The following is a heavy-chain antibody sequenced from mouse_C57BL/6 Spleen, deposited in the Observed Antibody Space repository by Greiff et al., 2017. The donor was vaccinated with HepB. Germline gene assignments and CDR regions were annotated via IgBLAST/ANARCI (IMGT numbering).Heavy chain of an antibody. J-gene: IGHJ2*01. D-gene: IGHD2-4*01. CDR3: ARRGLRRGDFDY. Sequence: EVKVVESGPGMVKPSQSLSLTCTVTGYSITSGYDWHWIRHFPGNKLEWMGYISYSGSTNYNPSLKSRISITHDTSKNHFFLKLNSVTTEDTATYYCARRGLRRGDFDYWGQGTTLTVSS. CDR1: GYSITSGYD. CDR2: ISYSGST. V-gene: IGHV3-1*01.